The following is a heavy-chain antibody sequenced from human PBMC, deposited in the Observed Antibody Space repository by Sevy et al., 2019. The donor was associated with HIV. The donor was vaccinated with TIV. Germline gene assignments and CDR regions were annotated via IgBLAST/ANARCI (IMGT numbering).Heavy chain of an antibody. CDR3: ATHYCSSTSCYKADYYYYYMDV. Sequence: ASVKVSCKVSGYTLTELSMHWVRQAPGKGLEWMGGFDPEDGETIYAQKFQGRATMTEDTSTDTAYMELSSLRSEDTAVYYCATHYCSSTSCYKADYYYYYMDVWGKGTTVTVSS. CDR2: FDPEDGET. V-gene: IGHV1-24*01. D-gene: IGHD2-2*01. CDR1: GYTLTELS. J-gene: IGHJ6*03.